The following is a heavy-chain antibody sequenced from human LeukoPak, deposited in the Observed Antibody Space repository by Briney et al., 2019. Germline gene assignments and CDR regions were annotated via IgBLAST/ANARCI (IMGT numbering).Heavy chain of an antibody. J-gene: IGHJ4*02. CDR2: ISWNSGSI. CDR3: AKLQGSGQPPIDY. CDR1: GLTFDDYA. Sequence: SLRLPCAASGLTFDDYAVHRVRPAPGKGLEWVSGISWNSGSIGYADSVKGRFTISRDNAKNSLYLQMNSLRAEDTALYYCAKLQGSGQPPIDYWGQGTLVTVSS. V-gene: IGHV3-9*01. D-gene: IGHD6-19*01.